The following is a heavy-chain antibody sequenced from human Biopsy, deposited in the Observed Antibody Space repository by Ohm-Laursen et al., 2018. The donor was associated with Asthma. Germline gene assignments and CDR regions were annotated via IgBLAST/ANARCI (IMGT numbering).Heavy chain of an antibody. Sequence: GASVKVSCKASGNTFSSYYLHWARQAPGQGLEWAGRINPNSGDTNYAEKFQGRVTMTRDTSTSTGFKELSRLTSDDTAVYYCATVGQLLSSSGYYFASWGQGTLVPVSS. CDR3: ATVGQLLSSSGYYFAS. CDR1: GNTFSSYY. J-gene: IGHJ4*02. V-gene: IGHV1-2*06. CDR2: INPNSGDT. D-gene: IGHD3-22*01.